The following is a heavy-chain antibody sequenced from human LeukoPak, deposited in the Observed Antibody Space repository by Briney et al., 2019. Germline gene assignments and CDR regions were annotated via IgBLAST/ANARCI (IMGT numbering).Heavy chain of an antibody. D-gene: IGHD6-19*01. J-gene: IGHJ5*02. CDR2: ISGSGTTI. CDR3: VRDKHNSGWNWFDP. V-gene: IGHV3-48*04. Sequence: GGSLRLSCAASGFIFSSYGMNWVRQAPGKGLEWVSYISGSGTTIYYADSVKGRFTISRDNAKNSLYLQMDSLRGEDTAVYYCVRDKHNSGWNWFDPWGQGTLVTVSS. CDR1: GFIFSSYG.